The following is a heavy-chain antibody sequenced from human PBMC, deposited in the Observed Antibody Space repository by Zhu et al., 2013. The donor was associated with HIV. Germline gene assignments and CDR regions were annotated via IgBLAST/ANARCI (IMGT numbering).Heavy chain of an antibody. CDR1: GGSISSYY. Sequence: QVQLQESGPGLVKPSETLSLTCTVSGGSISSYYWSWIRQPPGKGLEWIGYIYYSGSTNYNPSLKSRVTISVDTSKNQFSLKLSSVTAADTAVYYCARVRYSGYSFDPWGQGTLVTVSS. V-gene: IGHV4-59*01. J-gene: IGHJ5*02. D-gene: IGHD5-12*01. CDR3: ARVRYSGYSFDP. CDR2: IYYSGST.